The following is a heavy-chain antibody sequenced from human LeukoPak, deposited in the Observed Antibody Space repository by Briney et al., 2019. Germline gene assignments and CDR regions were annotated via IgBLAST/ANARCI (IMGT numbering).Heavy chain of an antibody. Sequence: SETLSLTCTVSGGSISSYYWSWIRQPPGKGLEWIGNIYTSGNTNYNPSLKSRVAISVDTSKNQFSLKLNSVSAADTAVYYCARPYSSGWSGAFDIWGQGTMVTVSS. D-gene: IGHD6-19*01. CDR2: IYTSGNT. CDR3: ARPYSSGWSGAFDI. CDR1: GGSISSYY. V-gene: IGHV4-4*09. J-gene: IGHJ3*02.